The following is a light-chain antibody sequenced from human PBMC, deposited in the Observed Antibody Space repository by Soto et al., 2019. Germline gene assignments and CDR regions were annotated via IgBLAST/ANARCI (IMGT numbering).Light chain of an antibody. V-gene: IGKV1-5*01. Sequence: DIQMTQSPSTLSASVGDTVTITCRASQTISGWLAWYQQRPGKAPKLLIYDASTLQSGVPSRVSGSGSGTEFTLTISSLQPDDFATYYCQQYNSYPWTFGQGTKVDIK. J-gene: IGKJ1*01. CDR3: QQYNSYPWT. CDR1: QTISGW. CDR2: DAS.